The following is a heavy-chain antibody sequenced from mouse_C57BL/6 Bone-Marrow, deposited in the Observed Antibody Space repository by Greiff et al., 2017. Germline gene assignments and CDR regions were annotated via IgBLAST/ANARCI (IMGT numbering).Heavy chain of an antibody. D-gene: IGHD3-3*01. J-gene: IGHJ2*01. CDR1: GFSFSDYY. CDR3: AGVGLGFDY. CDR2: INYDGSST. Sequence: EVKLVESEGGLVQPGSSMKLSCTASGFSFSDYYMAWVRQVPEKGLEWVANINYDGSSTYYLDSLKSRFIISRDNAKNILYLQMSSLKSEDTATYYCAGVGLGFDYWGQGTTLTVSS. V-gene: IGHV5-16*01.